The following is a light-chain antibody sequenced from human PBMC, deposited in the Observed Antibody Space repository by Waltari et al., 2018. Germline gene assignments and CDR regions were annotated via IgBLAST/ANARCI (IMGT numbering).Light chain of an antibody. V-gene: IGKV3-20*01. J-gene: IGKJ1*01. CDR3: QHYVRLPVM. Sequence: EIVLTQSPGTLSLSPGERATLSCRASQSVRGTLAWYQQKPGQPPRLLIYAASIRATGIPDRFSGSGSGTDFTLTISRLEPEDFAVYYCQHYVRLPVMFGQGTKVEIK. CDR2: AAS. CDR1: QSVRGT.